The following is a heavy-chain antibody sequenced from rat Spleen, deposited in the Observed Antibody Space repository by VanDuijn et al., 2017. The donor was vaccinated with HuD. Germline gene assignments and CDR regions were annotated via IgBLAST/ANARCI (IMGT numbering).Heavy chain of an antibody. CDR2: VSTGGGNT. D-gene: IGHD1-2*01. CDR3: ARLGITLGAGHWFAY. V-gene: IGHV5S14*01. CDR1: GFTFSNYV. J-gene: IGHJ3*01. Sequence: EVQLVESGGGLVQPGRSLKLSCAASGFTFSNYVMAWVRQTPTKGLEWVASVSTGGGNTYYRDSVKGRFTISRDNAKNTQYLQLDSLRSEDTATYYCARLGITLGAGHWFAYWGQGTLVTVSS.